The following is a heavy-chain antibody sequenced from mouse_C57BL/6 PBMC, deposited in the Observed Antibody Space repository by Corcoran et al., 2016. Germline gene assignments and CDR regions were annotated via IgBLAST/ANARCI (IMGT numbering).Heavy chain of an antibody. D-gene: IGHD1-1*01. CDR1: GYTFTDYY. CDR3: ARSRYDCSSPFAY. J-gene: IGHJ3*01. V-gene: IGHV1-26*01. Sequence: EVQLQQSGPELVKPGASVKISCKASGYTFTDYYMNWVKQSHGKSLEWIGDINPNNGGTSYNQKFKGKATLTVDKSSSTAYMELRSLTSEDSAVYYCARSRYDCSSPFAYLGQGTLVTVSA. CDR2: INPNNGGT.